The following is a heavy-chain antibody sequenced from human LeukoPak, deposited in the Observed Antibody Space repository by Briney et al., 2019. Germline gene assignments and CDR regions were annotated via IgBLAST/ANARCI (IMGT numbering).Heavy chain of an antibody. CDR3: ARCPYDSYYYYYMDV. CDR2: IIPIFGTA. CDR1: GYTFTSYG. D-gene: IGHD3-3*01. Sequence: GASVKVSCKASGYTFTSYGISWVRQAPGQGLEWMGGIIPIFGTANYAQKFQGRVTITTDESTSTAYMELSSLRSEDTAVYYCARCPYDSYYYYYMDVWGKGTTVTVSS. J-gene: IGHJ6*03. V-gene: IGHV1-69*05.